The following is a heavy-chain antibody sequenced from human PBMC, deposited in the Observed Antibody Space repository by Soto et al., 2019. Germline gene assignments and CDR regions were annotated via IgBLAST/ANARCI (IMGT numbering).Heavy chain of an antibody. CDR2: IYWDDDK. CDR1: GFSLSASGGG. D-gene: IGHD3-22*01. J-gene: IGHJ5*02. CDR3: EHRICTPSRGYQVNWFDP. Sequence: QITLKESGPTLVKPTQTITLTCTFSGFSLSASGGGEGWIRQPPGKTVEWRALIYWDDDKRYSPSLKSRLTIIKDTSKNQVVLTMTNMDPVDTATYYCEHRICTPSRGYQVNWFDPWGQGTLVTVSS. V-gene: IGHV2-5*02.